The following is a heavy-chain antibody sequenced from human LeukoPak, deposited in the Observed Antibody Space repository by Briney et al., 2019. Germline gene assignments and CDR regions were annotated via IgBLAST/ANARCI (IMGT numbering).Heavy chain of an antibody. CDR2: INSDGSII. V-gene: IGHV3-74*01. CDR3: VKWDWG. D-gene: IGHD3-16*01. CDR1: GFTFSRSY. J-gene: IGHJ4*02. Sequence: GGSLRLSCAASGFTFSRSYMHWVRQAPGKGPMWVSRINSDGSIINYVDSVKGRFTTSRDNAKNTVYLQMNSLRAEDTAVYYRVKWDWGGGQGTLVTVSS.